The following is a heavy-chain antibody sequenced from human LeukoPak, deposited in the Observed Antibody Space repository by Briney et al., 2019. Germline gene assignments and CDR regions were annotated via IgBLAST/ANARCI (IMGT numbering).Heavy chain of an antibody. J-gene: IGHJ4*02. Sequence: PGGSLKLSCAASGFTFSSYAMHWVRQAPGKGLEWVAVISYDGSNKYYADSVKGRFTISRDNAKNSLYLQMNSLRAEDTALYYCAKDIYGGNWPNDYWGQGTLVTVSS. CDR3: AKDIYGGNWPNDY. CDR2: ISYDGSNK. D-gene: IGHD4-23*01. V-gene: IGHV3-30*04. CDR1: GFTFSSYA.